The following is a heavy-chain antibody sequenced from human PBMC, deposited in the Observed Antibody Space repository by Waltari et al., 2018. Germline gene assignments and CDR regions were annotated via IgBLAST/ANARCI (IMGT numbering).Heavy chain of an antibody. J-gene: IGHJ4*02. CDR2: INTNSGGT. Sequence: QVQLVQSGAEVKKPGASVRVSCKTSGYTFTGYYIHWVRQAPGQGLEWMGWINTNSGGTNYAQNFQGRVTVTRDTSISTAYMELSSLRSDDTALYYCARDGHDNSGTIDYWGQGTLVTVSS. D-gene: IGHD3-22*01. CDR3: ARDGHDNSGTIDY. CDR1: GYTFTGYY. V-gene: IGHV1-2*02.